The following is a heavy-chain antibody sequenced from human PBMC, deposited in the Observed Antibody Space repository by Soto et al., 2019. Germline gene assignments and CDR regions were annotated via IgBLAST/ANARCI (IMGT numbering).Heavy chain of an antibody. J-gene: IGHJ4*02. Sequence: QVQLVESGGGVVQPGKSLRLSCAASGFSFSTYGMHWVRQAPGKGLEWVAVISFDGNSKYYSDSVKGRFTISRDNSNNQVDLQLDSLRTEDTAVVFCGTGSERSMVTFGGIIAYWGQGTLVTVSS. CDR2: ISFDGNSK. V-gene: IGHV3-30*03. CDR3: GTGSERSMVTFGGIIAY. D-gene: IGHD3-16*02. CDR1: GFSFSTYG.